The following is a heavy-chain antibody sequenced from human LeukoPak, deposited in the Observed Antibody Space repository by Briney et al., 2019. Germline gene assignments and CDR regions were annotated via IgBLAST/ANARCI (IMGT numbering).Heavy chain of an antibody. J-gene: IGHJ1*01. Sequence: GRSLRLSCAASGFTFDDYAMHWVRQAPGKGLEWVSGISWNSGSIGYADSVKGRFTISRDNAKNPLYLQMNSLRAEDTALYYCAKDIGWWFGDKGEYFQHWGQGTLVTVSS. V-gene: IGHV3-9*01. CDR2: ISWNSGSI. CDR1: GFTFDDYA. CDR3: AKDIGWWFGDKGEYFQH. D-gene: IGHD3-10*01.